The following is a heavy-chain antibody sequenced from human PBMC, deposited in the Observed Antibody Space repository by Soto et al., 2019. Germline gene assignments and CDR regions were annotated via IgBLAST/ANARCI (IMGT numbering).Heavy chain of an antibody. D-gene: IGHD6-19*01. CDR1: GGSINSSSYF. J-gene: IGHJ5*02. CDR2: IYYSGST. V-gene: IGHV4-39*01. CDR3: ARHYSSASRNWFDP. Sequence: SETLSLTCSVSGGSINSSSYFWGWVRQPPGKGLEWIGSIYYSGSTYYNPSLRSRVTISVDTSKNQFSLELSSVTAADTAVFYCARHYSSASRNWFDPWGQRTLVTVSS.